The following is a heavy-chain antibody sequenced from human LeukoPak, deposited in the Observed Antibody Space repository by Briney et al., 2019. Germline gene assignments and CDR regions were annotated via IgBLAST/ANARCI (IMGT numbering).Heavy chain of an antibody. V-gene: IGHV3-74*01. J-gene: IGHJ4*02. CDR3: VRDRDGYNY. CDR1: GLTFGNSL. Sequence: GGSRRLSWPPSGLTFGNSLMNWVRKVPGKGLVWVARIDTDGSTTHYAASVKGRFTISRDNAKNTLYLQMNTLRAEDTAVYYCVRDRDGYNYWGQGTLVTVSS. CDR2: IDTDGSTT. D-gene: IGHD5-24*01.